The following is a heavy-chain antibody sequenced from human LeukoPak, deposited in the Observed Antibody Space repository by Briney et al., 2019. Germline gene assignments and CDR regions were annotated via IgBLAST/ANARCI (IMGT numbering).Heavy chain of an antibody. CDR1: GFTFSIYW. CDR2: INSDGSTT. D-gene: IGHD1-26*01. Sequence: GGSLRLSCAASGFTFSIYWIHSGRHAPGEGLGWVSRINSDGSTTTYADSVKGRFTISRDNAKNTLYLQMNSLRAEDTAVYYCARGYSGSYRVDYWGQGTLVTVSS. CDR3: ARGYSGSYRVDY. J-gene: IGHJ4*02. V-gene: IGHV3-74*01.